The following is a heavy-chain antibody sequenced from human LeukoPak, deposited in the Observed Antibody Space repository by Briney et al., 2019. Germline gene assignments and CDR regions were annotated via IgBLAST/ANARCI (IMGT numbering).Heavy chain of an antibody. CDR1: GFTVSSNY. D-gene: IGHD3-22*01. CDR3: ARGGYDMFL. V-gene: IGHV3-66*01. Sequence: GGSLRLPCGPSGFTVSSNYMGWVRQAPGKGLEWVSGIYDGGNTYYGDSVKGRFIISRDNSKNTLYLQMSSLRAEDTAVYYCARGGYDMFLWGQGTMVTVSS. J-gene: IGHJ3*01. CDR2: IYDGGNT.